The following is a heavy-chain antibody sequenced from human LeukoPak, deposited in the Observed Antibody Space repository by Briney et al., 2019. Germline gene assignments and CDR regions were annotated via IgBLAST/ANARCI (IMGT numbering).Heavy chain of an antibody. CDR3: AKEEYYYDSSGYPRGYYFDY. CDR2: ISGSGGST. D-gene: IGHD3-22*01. Sequence: PSETLSLTCTVSGDSIRSDDYYCDWIRQAPGKGLEWVSAISGSGGSTYYADSVKGRFTISRDNSKNTLYLQMNSLRAEDTAVYYCAKEEYYYDSSGYPRGYYFDYWGQGTLVTVSS. J-gene: IGHJ4*02. V-gene: IGHV3-23*01. CDR1: GDSIRSDD.